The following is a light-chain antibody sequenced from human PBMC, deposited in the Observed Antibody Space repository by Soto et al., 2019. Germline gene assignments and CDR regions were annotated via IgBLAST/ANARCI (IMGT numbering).Light chain of an antibody. CDR1: SIDVGGYNY. CDR2: EVS. V-gene: IGLV2-14*01. Sequence: QSALTQPASVSGSPGQSITISCTGTSIDVGGYNYVSWYQQHPGKAPKVMIYEVSNRPSGVSNRFSGSKSGNTASLTISGLQAEDEADYYCSSYTSSGTWVFGGGTKLTVL. J-gene: IGLJ3*02. CDR3: SSYTSSGTWV.